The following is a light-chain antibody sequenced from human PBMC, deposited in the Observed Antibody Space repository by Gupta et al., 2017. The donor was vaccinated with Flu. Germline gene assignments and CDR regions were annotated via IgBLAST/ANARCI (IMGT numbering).Light chain of an antibody. CDR2: LAS. Sequence: IVMTQSPPSLVVSPGEAASISCQSSGSLLHPQGYNFLDWYVQRPGRPPQPLVFLASNRASGVPERISGSGSGSDFTLTISVVDAEDAGLYYCRRGIQTRITFGQGTLLEIK. V-gene: IGKV2-28*01. J-gene: IGKJ5*01. CDR3: RRGIQTRIT. CDR1: GSLLHPQGYNF.